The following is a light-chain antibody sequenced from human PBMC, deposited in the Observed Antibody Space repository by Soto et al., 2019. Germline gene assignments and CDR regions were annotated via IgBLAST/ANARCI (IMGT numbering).Light chain of an antibody. CDR2: GAS. Sequence: EIALTQSPGTLSLSPGERATLSCRPSQSVSSGDFAWYQHRPGQAPRLVIYGASTRATGVPDRFSGIGSGTDFTLTISGLEPDDFAVYFCLQYGNSPYTFGQGTKLEMK. CDR1: QSVSSGD. V-gene: IGKV3-20*01. CDR3: LQYGNSPYT. J-gene: IGKJ2*01.